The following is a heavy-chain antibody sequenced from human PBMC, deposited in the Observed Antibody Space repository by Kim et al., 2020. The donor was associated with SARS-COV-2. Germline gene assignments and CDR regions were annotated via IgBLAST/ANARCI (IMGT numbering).Heavy chain of an antibody. CDR2: INHSGST. Sequence: SETLSLTCAVYGGSFSGYYWSWIRQPPGKGLEWIGEINHSGSTNYNPSLKSRVTISVDTSKNQFSLKLSSVTAADTAVYYCARTWFGELFYWGQGTLVTV. CDR3: ARTWFGELFY. D-gene: IGHD3-10*01. CDR1: GGSFSGYY. J-gene: IGHJ4*02. V-gene: IGHV4-34*01.